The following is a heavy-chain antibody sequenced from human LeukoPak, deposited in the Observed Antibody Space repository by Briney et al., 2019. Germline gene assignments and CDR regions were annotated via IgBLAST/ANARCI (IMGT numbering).Heavy chain of an antibody. D-gene: IGHD3-22*01. CDR3: ARDRAMIVVVANFDY. Sequence: ALVKVSCKASGYTFTSYGISWVRQAPGQGLEWMGWISAYNGNTNYAQKLQGRVTMTTDTSTSTAYMELRSLRSDDTAVYYCARDRAMIVVVANFDYWGQGTRVTVSS. CDR1: GYTFTSYG. CDR2: ISAYNGNT. J-gene: IGHJ4*02. V-gene: IGHV1-18*01.